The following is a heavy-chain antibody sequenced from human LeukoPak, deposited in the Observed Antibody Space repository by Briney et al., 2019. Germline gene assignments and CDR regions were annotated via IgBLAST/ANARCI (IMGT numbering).Heavy chain of an antibody. Sequence: GTSLRLSCAASGFTFSSYAMHWIRQAPGKGLEWVAVISYDGSNQYYADSVKGRFTIPRDNSKNTRYLQKNNLRADDTVVYFCARDRGIGVAGSYYFDYCGQRTLLTVSS. CDR2: ISYDGSNQ. V-gene: IGHV3-30-3*01. CDR3: ARDRGIGVAGSYYFDY. J-gene: IGHJ4*02. D-gene: IGHD2-15*01. CDR1: GFTFSSYA.